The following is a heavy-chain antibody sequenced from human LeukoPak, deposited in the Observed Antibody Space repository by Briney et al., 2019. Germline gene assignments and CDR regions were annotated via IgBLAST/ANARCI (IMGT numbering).Heavy chain of an antibody. CDR1: GYSFSRFW. D-gene: IGHD3-3*01. V-gene: IGHV5-51*01. CDR2: IYPDNSET. Sequence: GESLKISCRTSGYSFSRFWIGWVRLMPGKGLGWMGIIYPDNSETKYSPSFQGQVTISADKSISTAYLQWSSLKASDSAMYYCARMTFGLYFFDYWAQGSLVAVSS. CDR3: ARMTFGLYFFDY. J-gene: IGHJ4*02.